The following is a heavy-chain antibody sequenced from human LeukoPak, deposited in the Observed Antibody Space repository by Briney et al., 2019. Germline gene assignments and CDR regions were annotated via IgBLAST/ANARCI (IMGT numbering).Heavy chain of an antibody. D-gene: IGHD5-24*01. V-gene: IGHV4-34*01. J-gene: IGHJ3*02. Sequence: SETLSLTCAVYGGSFSGYYWSWIRQPPGEGLEWIGEINHSGSTNYNPSLKSRVTISVDTSKNQFSLKLSSVTAADTAVYYCASGRDGYNGIPGAFDIWGQGTMVTVSS. CDR2: INHSGST. CDR1: GGSFSGYY. CDR3: ASGRDGYNGIPGAFDI.